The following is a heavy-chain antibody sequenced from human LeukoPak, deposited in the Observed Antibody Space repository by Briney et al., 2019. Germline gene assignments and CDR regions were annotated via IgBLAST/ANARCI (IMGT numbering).Heavy chain of an antibody. CDR3: ARSRCSDSTSCYYFFFFDS. V-gene: IGHV1-18*01. J-gene: IGHJ4*02. D-gene: IGHD2-2*01. CDR2: SSGTGYNM. CDR1: GYTSSAYG. Sequence: ASVKVSCKASGYTSSAYGITWVRQAPGQGLEWMAWSSGTGYNMEYAQKFQGRVTMTTDTSTSTAYLELRSLRSDDTAVYYCARSRCSDSTSCYYFFFFDSWGQGSLVTVSS.